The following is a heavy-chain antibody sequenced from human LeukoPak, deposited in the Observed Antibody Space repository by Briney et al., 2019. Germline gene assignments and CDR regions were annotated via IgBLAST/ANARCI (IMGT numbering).Heavy chain of an antibody. D-gene: IGHD4-17*01. CDR1: GGSISSYY. J-gene: IGHJ4*02. Sequence: SETLSLTCTVSGGSISSYYWSWIRQPPGKGLEWTGYIYYSGSTNYNPSLKSRVTISVDTSKNQFSLKLSSVTAADTAVYYCAREDYGDYSGGFDYWGQGTLVTVSS. CDR2: IYYSGST. V-gene: IGHV4-59*01. CDR3: AREDYGDYSGGFDY.